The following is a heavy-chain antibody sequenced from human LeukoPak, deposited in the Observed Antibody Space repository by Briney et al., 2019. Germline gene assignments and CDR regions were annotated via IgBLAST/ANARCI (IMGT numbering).Heavy chain of an antibody. Sequence: PSETLSLTCSVSGGSIIAFYWSWIRQPPGKGLEWIGYIFYSGSTNYTPSLKSRVTMSVDTSKNQFSLKLSSVTAADTAVYYCARGRYCSDGSCYLDYWGQRTLVTVSS. CDR1: GGSIIAFY. V-gene: IGHV4-59*01. J-gene: IGHJ4*02. CDR2: IFYSGST. D-gene: IGHD2-15*01. CDR3: ARGRYCSDGSCYLDY.